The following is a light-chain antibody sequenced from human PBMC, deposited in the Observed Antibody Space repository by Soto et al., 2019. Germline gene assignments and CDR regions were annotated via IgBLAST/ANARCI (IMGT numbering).Light chain of an antibody. CDR3: QQYESYSYT. CDR2: DAS. CDR1: QGISNW. J-gene: IGKJ2*01. Sequence: DIQMTQSPSTLSASVGDRVTITCRATQGISNWLAWYQQKPGKAPKLLIYDASILESGVPSRFSGSGSGTEFTLTISSLHPDDFATYYCQQYESYSYTFGQGTKV. V-gene: IGKV1-5*01.